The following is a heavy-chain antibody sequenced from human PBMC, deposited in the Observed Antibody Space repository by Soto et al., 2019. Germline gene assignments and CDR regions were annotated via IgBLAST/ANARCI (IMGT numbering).Heavy chain of an antibody. D-gene: IGHD3-16*02. CDR2: INHSGST. CDR3: ARRYDYVWGSYRPLDY. J-gene: IGHJ4*02. V-gene: IGHV4-34*01. CDR1: GGSFSGYY. Sequence: PSETLSLTCAVYGGSFSGYYWSWIRQPPGKGLEWIGEINHSGSTNYNPSLKSRVTISVDTSKNQFSLKLSSVTAADTAVYYCARRYDYVWGSYRPLDYWGQGTLVTVSS.